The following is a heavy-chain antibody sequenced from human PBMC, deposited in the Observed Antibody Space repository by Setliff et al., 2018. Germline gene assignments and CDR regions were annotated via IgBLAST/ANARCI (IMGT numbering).Heavy chain of an antibody. J-gene: IGHJ4*02. CDR3: ARDGDSSGWYAGGEFDY. Sequence: LRLSCAASGFNFKGHGMNWVRQAPGKGLEWVSTTNWDGRSTYYADSVKGRFTISRDNSKNTLYLQMGSLRAEDMAVYYCARDGDSSGWYAGGEFDYWGQGTLVTVSS. V-gene: IGHV3-64*02. D-gene: IGHD6-19*01. CDR1: GFNFKGHG. CDR2: TNWDGRST.